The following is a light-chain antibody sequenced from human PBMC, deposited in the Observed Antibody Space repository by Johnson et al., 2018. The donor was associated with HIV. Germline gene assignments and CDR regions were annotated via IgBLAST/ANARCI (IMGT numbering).Light chain of an antibody. V-gene: IGLV1-51*01. J-gene: IGLJ1*01. CDR3: AAGDDSLNGRYG. Sequence: QSVLTQPPSVSAVPGQKVTISCSGSSSNIGNNYVSWYQQLPGTAPKLLIYDNNKRPSGIPDRFSGSKSGTSASLAISGLQAEDEADYYCAAGDDSLNGRYGFGTGTKVTCL. CDR2: DNN. CDR1: SSNIGNNY.